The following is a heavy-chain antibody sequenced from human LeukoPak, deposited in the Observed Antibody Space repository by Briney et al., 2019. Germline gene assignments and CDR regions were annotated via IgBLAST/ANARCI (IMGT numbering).Heavy chain of an antibody. D-gene: IGHD4-11*01. CDR1: GGSISSYY. CDR3: ARGRTVTTTGSYYFGLDV. CDR2: FYYSGST. J-gene: IGHJ6*02. V-gene: IGHV4-59*01. Sequence: SETLSLTCTVSGGSISSYYWSWIRQPPGKGLEWIGNFYYSGSTNYNPSLWNRVTISVDTSKNQFSLKLSSVTAADTAVYYCARGRTVTTTGSYYFGLDVWGQGTTVTVSS.